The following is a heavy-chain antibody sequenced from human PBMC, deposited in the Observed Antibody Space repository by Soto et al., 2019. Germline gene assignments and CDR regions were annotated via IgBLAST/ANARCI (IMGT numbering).Heavy chain of an antibody. CDR1: GGSISSGGYS. CDR3: ARETTRRGRYGMDV. J-gene: IGHJ6*02. D-gene: IGHD1-7*01. Sequence: QLQLQESGSGLVKPSQTLSLTCAVSGGSISSGGYSWSWIRQPPGKGLEWIGYIYHSGSTYYNPSIKSRVTISVDRSKNQFSLKLSSVTAADTAVYYCARETTRRGRYGMDVWGQGTTVTVSS. V-gene: IGHV4-30-2*01. CDR2: IYHSGST.